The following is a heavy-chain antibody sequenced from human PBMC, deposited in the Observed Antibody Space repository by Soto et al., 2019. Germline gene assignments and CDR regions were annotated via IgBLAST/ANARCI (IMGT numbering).Heavy chain of an antibody. CDR1: GSTFVNNN. V-gene: IGHV3-11*01. Sequence: QVQLVESGGGLSRPGGSRGLSFEASGSTFVNNNMSWFRQPQGKGLEWVSYISSSGSTIYYADSVKGRFTISRDNAKNSLYLQMNSLRAEDTAVYYCARDPREYYFDYWGQGTLVTVSS. CDR2: ISSSGSTI. J-gene: IGHJ4*02. CDR3: ARDPREYYFDY.